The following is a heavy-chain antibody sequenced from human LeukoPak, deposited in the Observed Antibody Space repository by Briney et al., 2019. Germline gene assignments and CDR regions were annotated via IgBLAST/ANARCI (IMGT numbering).Heavy chain of an antibody. CDR1: GGSISSYY. D-gene: IGHD4-11*01. Sequence: PSETLSLTCTVSGGSISSYYWSWIRQPPGKGLEWIGDIYFGGSTNYNPSLKSRVTLSVHMSKSQLSLNLRSVTPADTAVYYCARLEGPTNAYSDYGAFDIWGHGTVVTVSA. V-gene: IGHV4-59*01. J-gene: IGHJ3*02. CDR3: ARLEGPTNAYSDYGAFDI. CDR2: IYFGGST.